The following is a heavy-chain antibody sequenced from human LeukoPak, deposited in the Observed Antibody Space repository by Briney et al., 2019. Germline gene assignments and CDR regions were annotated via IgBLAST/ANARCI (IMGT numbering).Heavy chain of an antibody. CDR1: GGTFRSYA. CDR2: IIPIFGTA. J-gene: IGHJ4*02. V-gene: IGHV1-69*13. CDR3: ARGPGCSGGSCPFNY. Sequence: SVKVSCKASGGTFRSYAISWVRQAPGQGLEWMGGIIPIFGTANYAQKFQGRVTITADESTSTAYMELSSLRSEDTAVYCCARGPGCSGGSCPFNYWGQGTLVTVSS. D-gene: IGHD2-15*01.